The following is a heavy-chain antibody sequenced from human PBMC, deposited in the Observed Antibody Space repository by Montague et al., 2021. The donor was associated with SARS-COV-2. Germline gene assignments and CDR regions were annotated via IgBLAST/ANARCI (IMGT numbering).Heavy chain of an antibody. CDR2: VIHRGKT. CDR3: AKGSHIYETRGLRTGWFDP. CDR1: GASFSGYH. Sequence: SETLSLTCVVYGASFSGYHWTCILHSPGRGLVWIVEVIHRGKTSYYPSLQSRLTMSSDSYNKQFSPRLISFTAADTSVYFCAKGSHIYETRGLRTGWFDPWGQGTLVTVSS. D-gene: IGHD7-27*01. V-gene: IGHV4-34*01. J-gene: IGHJ5*02.